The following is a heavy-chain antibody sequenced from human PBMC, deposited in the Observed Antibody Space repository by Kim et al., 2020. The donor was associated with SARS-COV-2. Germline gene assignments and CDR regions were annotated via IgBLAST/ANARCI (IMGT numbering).Heavy chain of an antibody. Sequence: GESLKISCQNSGYNFPNYWINWVRQMPGKGLEWMGRIDPRDSDSDYSPSFQGHVIFSVDKSISTAYLQWSSLKPSDTATYYCARYYHYAMDVWGQGTTVIVSS. J-gene: IGHJ6*02. CDR1: GYNFPNYW. CDR3: ARYYHYAMDV. V-gene: IGHV5-10-1*01. CDR2: IDPRDSDS.